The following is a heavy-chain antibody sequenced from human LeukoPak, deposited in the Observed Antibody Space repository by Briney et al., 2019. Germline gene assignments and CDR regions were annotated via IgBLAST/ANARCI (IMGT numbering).Heavy chain of an antibody. CDR1: GGSISSGSYY. J-gene: IGHJ5*02. CDR2: IYNSGST. V-gene: IGHV4-61*02. D-gene: IGHD4-17*01. CDR3: ARVGPRWYGDYGWFDP. Sequence: SQTLSLTCTVSGGSISSGSYYWSWIRQPAGKGLEWVGRIYNSGSTNYNPSLKSRVTISVDTSKNQFSLKLSSVTAADTAVYYCARVGPRWYGDYGWFDPWGQGTLVTVSS.